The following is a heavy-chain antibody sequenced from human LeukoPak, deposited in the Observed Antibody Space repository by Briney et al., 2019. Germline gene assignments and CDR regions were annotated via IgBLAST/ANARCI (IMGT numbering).Heavy chain of an antibody. CDR3: TTAALFYDSSGYPPFDY. CDR1: GFTFSNVW. CDR2: IKSNNNGGTT. D-gene: IGHD3-22*01. Sequence: PGGSLRLSCAASGFTFSNVWMGWARQAPGKGLEWVGRIKSNNNGGTTDNAAPVEGRFTISRDDSKNTVYLQMNSLKTEDTAVYYCTTAALFYDSSGYPPFDYWGQGALVTVSS. J-gene: IGHJ4*02. V-gene: IGHV3-15*01.